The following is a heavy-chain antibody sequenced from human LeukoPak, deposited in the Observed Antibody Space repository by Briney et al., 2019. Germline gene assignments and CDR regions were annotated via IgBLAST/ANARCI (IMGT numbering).Heavy chain of an antibody. Sequence: PSETLSLTCTVSGGSISSGSYYWSWIRQPAGKGLEWIGRIYTSGSTNYNPSLKSRVTISVDTSKNQFSLKLSSVTAADTAVYYCAREHVVPAANCAFDIWGQGTMVIVSS. CDR3: AREHVVPAANCAFDI. V-gene: IGHV4-61*02. CDR2: IYTSGST. D-gene: IGHD2-2*01. CDR1: GGSISSGSYY. J-gene: IGHJ3*02.